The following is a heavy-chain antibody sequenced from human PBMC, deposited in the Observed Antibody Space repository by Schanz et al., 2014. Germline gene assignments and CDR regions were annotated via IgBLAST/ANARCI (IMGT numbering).Heavy chain of an antibody. CDR3: ARELGREGGFDS. CDR1: GVSFSFYY. Sequence: QVHLQQWGAGLLQPSETLSLTCGVGGVSFSFYYWSWVRQPPGKGLEWIGFISSSGSALYNPSLKTRVTISRDTSKNQVSLNLRSVTAADTAFYHCARELGREGGFDSWGQGTLVTVTS. V-gene: IGHV4-34*11. CDR2: ISSSGSA. J-gene: IGHJ4*02. D-gene: IGHD2-15*01.